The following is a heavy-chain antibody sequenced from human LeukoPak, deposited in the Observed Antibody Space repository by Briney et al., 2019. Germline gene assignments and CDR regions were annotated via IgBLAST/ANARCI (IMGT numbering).Heavy chain of an antibody. CDR1: GFTFSDFY. J-gene: IGHJ4*02. CDR2: ISNRGTTI. Sequence: GGSLRLSCAASGFTFSDFYMTWIRQAPGKGLEWVSYISNRGTTIHYTDSVRGRFTISRDNAKKSLYLQMNGLRAEDTAVYYCARSADRSGYFREITLYYFDYWGQGTLVTVSS. D-gene: IGHD3-22*01. V-gene: IGHV3-11*01. CDR3: ARSADRSGYFREITLYYFDY.